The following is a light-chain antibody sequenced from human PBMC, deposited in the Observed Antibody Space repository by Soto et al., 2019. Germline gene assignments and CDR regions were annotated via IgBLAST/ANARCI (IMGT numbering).Light chain of an antibody. CDR3: QSYDISLSGSV. CDR2: GNT. Sequence: SVMTVPLGVCGAPGQRVTISCTGSSSNIGAGYDVHWYQQVPGTAPKLLIYGNTNRPSGVPDRFSGAKSGTSASLAITGLQAEDEADYYCQSYDISLSGSVFGTGTKVTVL. CDR1: SSNIGAGYD. V-gene: IGLV1-40*01. J-gene: IGLJ1*01.